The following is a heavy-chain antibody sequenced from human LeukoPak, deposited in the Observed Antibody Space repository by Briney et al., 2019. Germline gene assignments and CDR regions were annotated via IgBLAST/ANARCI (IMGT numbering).Heavy chain of an antibody. CDR1: GFTFSSYS. J-gene: IGHJ4*02. CDR2: ITSSSSTI. CDR3: ARDSSLYSFQADY. V-gene: IGHV3-48*01. D-gene: IGHD1-26*01. Sequence: GGSLRLSCAASGFTFSSYSMSWVRQAPGKGLEWVSYITSSSSTIYYADSVKGRFTISRDNAKNSLYLQMNSLRAEDTAVYYCARDSSLYSFQADYWGQGTLVTVSS.